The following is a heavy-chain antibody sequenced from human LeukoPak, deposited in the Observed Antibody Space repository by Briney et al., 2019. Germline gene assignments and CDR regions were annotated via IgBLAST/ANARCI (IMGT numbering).Heavy chain of an antibody. CDR3: ASSSSGWEYNFDY. J-gene: IGHJ4*02. CDR2: ISGSGGST. CDR1: GFTFSSYA. D-gene: IGHD6-19*01. V-gene: IGHV3-23*01. Sequence: GGSLRLSCAASGFTFSSYAMSWVRQAPGKGLEWVSAISGSGGSTYYADSVKGRFTISRDNSKNTLYLQMNSLRAEDTAVYYCASSSSGWEYNFDYWGQGTLVTVSS.